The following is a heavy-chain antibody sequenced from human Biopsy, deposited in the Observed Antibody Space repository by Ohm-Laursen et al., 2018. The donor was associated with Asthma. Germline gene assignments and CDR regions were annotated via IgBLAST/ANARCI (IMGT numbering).Heavy chain of an antibody. CDR3: VRATSTWSQSGPHYFDH. CDR2: VHSTGST. Sequence: GTLSLTCTVSPGSINDYYWNWIRQFPGKGLHWIGYVHSTGSTRFNPSLKSRLTISVDTSVDQVSLKLTSVTAADTAVYYCVRATSTWSQSGPHYFDHWGQGTLVTVSS. CDR1: PGSINDYY. J-gene: IGHJ4*02. V-gene: IGHV4-59*01. D-gene: IGHD6-13*01.